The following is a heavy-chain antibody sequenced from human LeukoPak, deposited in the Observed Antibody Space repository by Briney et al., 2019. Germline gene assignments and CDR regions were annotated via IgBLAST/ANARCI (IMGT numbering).Heavy chain of an antibody. D-gene: IGHD6-6*01. CDR1: GGSFSGYY. Sequence: SETLSLTCAVYGGSFSGYYCSWIRQPPGKGLEWIGEINHSGSTNYNPSLKSRVTISVDTSKNQFSLKLSSVTAADTAVYYCARGRIPSSSSYAYWGQGTLVTVSS. CDR3: ARGRIPSSSSYAY. CDR2: INHSGST. V-gene: IGHV4-34*01. J-gene: IGHJ4*02.